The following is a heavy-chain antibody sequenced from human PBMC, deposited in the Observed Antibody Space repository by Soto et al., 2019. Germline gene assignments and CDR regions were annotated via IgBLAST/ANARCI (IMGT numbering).Heavy chain of an antibody. CDR2: IYYSGST. D-gene: IGHD3-10*01. CDR1: GGSISSGGYY. Sequence: SETLSLTCTVSGGSISSGGYYWSWIRQHPGKGLEWIGYIYYSGSTYYNPSLQSRVTISVDTSKNQFSLKLSSVTAADTAVYSCARNHYYGSGRYFSYYYGMDVWGQGTTVTVSS. V-gene: IGHV4-31*03. J-gene: IGHJ6*02. CDR3: ARNHYYGSGRYFSYYYGMDV.